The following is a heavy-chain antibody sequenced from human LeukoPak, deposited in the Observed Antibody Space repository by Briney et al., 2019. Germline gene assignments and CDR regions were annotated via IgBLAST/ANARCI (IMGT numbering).Heavy chain of an antibody. D-gene: IGHD3-9*01. CDR3: ATDQRYAFDY. CDR2: ISGSSSTI. J-gene: IGHJ4*02. CDR1: GFTFSSYS. V-gene: IGHV3-48*02. Sequence: GGSLRLSCVGSGFTFSSYSMNWVRQAPGKGLEWISFISGSSSTIHYADSVKGRFTISRDDGKNTLYLHMNSLRDDDTAVYYCATDQRYAFDYWGQGILVTVSS.